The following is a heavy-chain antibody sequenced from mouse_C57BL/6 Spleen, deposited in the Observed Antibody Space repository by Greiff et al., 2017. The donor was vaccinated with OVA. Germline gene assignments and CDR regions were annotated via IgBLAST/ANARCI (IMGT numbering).Heavy chain of an antibody. CDR1: GYAFSSSW. Sequence: QVHVKQSGPELVKPGASVKISCKASGYAFSSSWMNWVKQRPGKGLEWIGRIYPGDGDTNYNGKFKGKATLTADKSSSTAYMQLSSLTSEDSAVYVCARWSSGFPYYFDYWGQGTTLTVSS. J-gene: IGHJ2*01. CDR3: ARWSSGFPYYFDY. CDR2: IYPGDGDT. V-gene: IGHV1-82*01. D-gene: IGHD3-2*02.